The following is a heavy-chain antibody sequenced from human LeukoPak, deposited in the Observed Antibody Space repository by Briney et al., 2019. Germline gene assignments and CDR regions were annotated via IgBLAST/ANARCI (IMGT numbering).Heavy chain of an antibody. CDR2: IYYSGST. V-gene: IGHV4-30-4*01. CDR1: GGSISSGDYY. D-gene: IGHD6-19*01. CDR3: ARGIVAAYLGLTD. J-gene: IGHJ4*02. Sequence: PSQTLSLTCTVSGGSISSGDYYWSWIRQPPGKGLEWIGYIYYSGSTYYNPSLKSRVTISVDTSKNQFSLKLNSVTAADTAVYYCARGIVAAYLGLTDWGQGTLVTVSS.